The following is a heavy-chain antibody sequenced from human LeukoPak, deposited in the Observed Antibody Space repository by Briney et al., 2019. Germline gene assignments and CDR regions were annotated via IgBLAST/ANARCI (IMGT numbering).Heavy chain of an antibody. CDR3: ARGYWNFGL. CDR1: GFTFSSFW. J-gene: IGHJ2*01. V-gene: IGHV3-7*01. Sequence: PGGSLRLSCAASGFTFSSFWMIWVRQAPGKGLEWVANIKEDGSVKNYVDSVKGRFTISRDNAKNSLYLQMNRLRAEDTAVYYCARGYWNFGLWGRGTQVTVSS. CDR2: IKEDGSVK.